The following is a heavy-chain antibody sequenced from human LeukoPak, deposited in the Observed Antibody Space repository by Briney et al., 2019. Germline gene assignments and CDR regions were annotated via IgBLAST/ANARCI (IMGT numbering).Heavy chain of an antibody. CDR1: GYTFTSYV. V-gene: IGHV1-8*01. D-gene: IGHD3-10*01. CDR3: ARGVTMVRGVIINY. J-gene: IGHJ4*02. CDR2: MNPNSGNT. Sequence: GASVKVSCKASGYTFTSYVINWVRQATGQGLEWMGWMNPNSGNTGYAQKFQGRVTMTRNTSISTAYMELSSLRSEDTAVYYCARGVTMVRGVIINYWGQGTLVTVSS.